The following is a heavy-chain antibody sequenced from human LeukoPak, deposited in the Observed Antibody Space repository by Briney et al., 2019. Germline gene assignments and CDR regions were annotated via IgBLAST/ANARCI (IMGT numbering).Heavy chain of an antibody. J-gene: IGHJ3*02. Sequence: SVKVSCKASGGTFSSYAISWVRQAPGQGLEWMGGIIPIFGTANYAQKFQGRVTITADKSTSTAYMELSSLRSEDTAVYYCARDGTLAARGADAFDIWGQGTMVTVSS. CDR3: ARDGTLAARGADAFDI. D-gene: IGHD6-6*01. CDR1: GGTFSSYA. CDR2: IIPIFGTA. V-gene: IGHV1-69*06.